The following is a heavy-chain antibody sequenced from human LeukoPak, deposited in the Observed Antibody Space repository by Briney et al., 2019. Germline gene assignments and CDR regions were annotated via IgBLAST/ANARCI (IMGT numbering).Heavy chain of an antibody. CDR3: ARAAVRSHYKGAFDI. V-gene: IGHV3-48*03. CDR2: ISSSGSTI. Sequence: RGSLRLSCAASGFTVSSNYMNWVRQAPGKGLEWVSYISSSGSTIYYADSVKGRFTISRDNAKNSLYLQMNSLRAEDTAVYYCARAAVRSHYKGAFDIWGQGTMVTVSS. D-gene: IGHD1-26*01. CDR1: GFTVSSNY. J-gene: IGHJ3*02.